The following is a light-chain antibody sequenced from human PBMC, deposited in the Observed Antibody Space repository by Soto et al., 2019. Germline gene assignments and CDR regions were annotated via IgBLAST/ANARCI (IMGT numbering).Light chain of an antibody. CDR3: QQYNNWPR. Sequence: EIVMTQSPATLSVSPGERATLSCRASQSVSSKLAWYQQKPGQAPRLLIYGASTRATGMPARFSGSGSGTEFTLTISSLQSEDFAVSYCQQYNNWPRFGQGTRLEIK. V-gene: IGKV3-15*01. J-gene: IGKJ5*01. CDR2: GAS. CDR1: QSVSSK.